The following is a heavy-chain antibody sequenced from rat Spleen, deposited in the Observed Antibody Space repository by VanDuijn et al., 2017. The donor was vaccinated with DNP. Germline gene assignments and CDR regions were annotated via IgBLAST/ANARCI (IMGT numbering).Heavy chain of an antibody. Sequence: EVQLVESGGGLLQPGRSLKLSCVASGFTFNNYWMTWIRQVPGKGLEWVASITSSGGSTYYSDSVKGRYTISRDNEKSTLYLQMTSLRSEDTATYYCARNYGGYRPWDYWGQGVMVTVSS. V-gene: IGHV5-31*01. D-gene: IGHD1-11*01. CDR1: GFTFNNYW. CDR3: ARNYGGYRPWDY. J-gene: IGHJ2*01. CDR2: ITSSGGST.